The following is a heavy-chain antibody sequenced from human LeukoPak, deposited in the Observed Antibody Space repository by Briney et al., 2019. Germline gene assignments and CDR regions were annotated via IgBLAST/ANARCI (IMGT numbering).Heavy chain of an antibody. CDR1: GFTFSVDS. V-gene: IGHV3-48*02. Sequence: GGSLRLSCVGSGFTFSVDSMNCVRQAPDKGLEWISYICRSGSTTYYGDSVKGRSTISRDNAKNSVFLQLNSLRDEDTAVYFCARDRPGKYYFDSWGQGALVIVSS. CDR2: ICRSGSTT. CDR3: ARDRPGKYYFDS. J-gene: IGHJ4*02. D-gene: IGHD1-14*01.